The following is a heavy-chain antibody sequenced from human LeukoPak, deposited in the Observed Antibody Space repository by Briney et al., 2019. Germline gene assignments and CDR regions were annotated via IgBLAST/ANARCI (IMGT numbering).Heavy chain of an antibody. CDR3: ARALAAAGTKNYYYYYGMDG. CDR1: GFPFSTYS. CDR2: IGGSSSYI. Sequence: PWGSLRLSCAASGFPFSTYSMNWVRQAPGKGLEWVSSIGGSSSYIYYADSVKGRFTISRDNAKNSLYLQMNSLRAEDTAVYYCARALAAAGTKNYYYYYGMDGWGKGTTVTVSS. D-gene: IGHD6-13*01. J-gene: IGHJ6*04. V-gene: IGHV3-21*01.